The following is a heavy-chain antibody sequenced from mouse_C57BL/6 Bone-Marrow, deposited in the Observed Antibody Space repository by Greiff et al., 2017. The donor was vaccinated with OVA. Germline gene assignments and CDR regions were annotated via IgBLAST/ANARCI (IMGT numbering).Heavy chain of an antibody. D-gene: IGHD2-3*01. V-gene: IGHV5-16*01. Sequence: EVNVVESEGGLVQPGSSMKLSCTASGFTFSDYYMAWVRQVPEKGLEWVANINYDGSSTYYLDSLKSRFIISRDNAKNILYLQMSSLKSEDTATYYCARGGDDGYFDYWGQGTTLTVSS. CDR3: ARGGDDGYFDY. CDR1: GFTFSDYY. CDR2: INYDGSST. J-gene: IGHJ2*01.